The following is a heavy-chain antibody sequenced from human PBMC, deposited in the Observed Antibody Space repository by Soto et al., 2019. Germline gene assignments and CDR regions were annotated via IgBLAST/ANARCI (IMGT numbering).Heavy chain of an antibody. D-gene: IGHD3-3*01. CDR1: GGSISSYY. CDR3: ARDLFRLSRSPADY. Sequence: PSETLSLTCTVSGGSISSYYWSWIRQPAGKGLEWIGRIYTSGSTNYNPSLKSRVTMSVDTSKNQFSLKLSSVTAADTAVYYCARDLFRLSRSPADYWGQGTLVTVSS. V-gene: IGHV4-4*07. J-gene: IGHJ4*02. CDR2: IYTSGST.